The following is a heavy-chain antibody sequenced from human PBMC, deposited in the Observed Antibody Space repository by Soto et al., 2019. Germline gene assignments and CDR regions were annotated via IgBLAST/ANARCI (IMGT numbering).Heavy chain of an antibody. CDR2: IYYSGST. Sequence: PSETLSLTCTVSGGSVSSGRYYWSWTRQPQGKGLEWIGYIYYSGSTKYNPSLKSRVTISVDTSKNQFSLKVTSMTAADKAVYYCARYGSSSGWIGGRGTLVTVSS. J-gene: IGHJ4*02. CDR1: GGSVSSGRYY. D-gene: IGHD6-19*01. CDR3: ARYGSSSGWI. V-gene: IGHV4-61*01.